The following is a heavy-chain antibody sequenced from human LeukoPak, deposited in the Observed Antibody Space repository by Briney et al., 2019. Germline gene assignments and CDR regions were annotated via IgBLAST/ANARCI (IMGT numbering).Heavy chain of an antibody. D-gene: IGHD3-9*01. CDR3: ARGRRYFDWLLFPRNWFDP. V-gene: IGHV4-34*01. CDR1: GGSFSGYY. J-gene: IGHJ5*02. Sequence: SETLSLTCAVYGGSFSGYYWSWIRQPPGKGLEWIGEINHSGSTNYNPSLKSRVTISVDTSKSQFSLKLSSVTAADTAVYYCARGRRYFDWLLFPRNWFDPWGQGTLVTVSS. CDR2: INHSGST.